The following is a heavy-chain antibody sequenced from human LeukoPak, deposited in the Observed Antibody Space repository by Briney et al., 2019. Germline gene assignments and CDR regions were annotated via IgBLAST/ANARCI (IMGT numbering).Heavy chain of an antibody. J-gene: IGHJ4*02. CDR1: GYTFTRYY. CDR2: IHPSSGST. CDR3: APIYAALGY. V-gene: IGHV1-2*02. D-gene: IGHD5/OR15-5a*01. Sequence: ASVKVSCKASGYTFTRYYMHWVRQAPGQGLEWMGIIHPSSGSTNYAQKFQGRVTMTRDTSISTAYMELSRLRSDDTAVYYCAPIYAALGYWGQGTLVTVSS.